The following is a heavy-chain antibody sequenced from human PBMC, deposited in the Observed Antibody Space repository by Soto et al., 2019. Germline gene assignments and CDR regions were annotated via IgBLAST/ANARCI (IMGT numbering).Heavy chain of an antibody. D-gene: IGHD6-13*01. V-gene: IGHV1-69*01. CDR2: ITPVVGTA. Sequence: QVQLVQSGAEVEKPGSSVKVSCKASGGTFSTYAISWMRQAPGQGLEWMGGITPVVGTANYAQKFQGRVRISADESTITAHLERSSLAPEDTAVDYCAREGAAAAGRMDVWGQGTTVTVSS. CDR3: AREGAAAAGRMDV. CDR1: GGTFSTYA. J-gene: IGHJ6*02.